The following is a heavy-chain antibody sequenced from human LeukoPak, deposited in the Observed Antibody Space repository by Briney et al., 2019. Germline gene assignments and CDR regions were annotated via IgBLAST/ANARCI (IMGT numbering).Heavy chain of an antibody. CDR2: IRYDGSNK. CDR3: AEDPWVVRGVTLDY. Sequence: GGSLRLSCAASGFTFSSYGMHWVRQAPGKGLEWVAFIRYDGSNKYYADSVKGRFTISRDNSKNTLYLQMNSLRAEDTAVYYCAEDPWVVRGVTLDYWGQGTLVTVSS. V-gene: IGHV3-30*02. J-gene: IGHJ4*02. CDR1: GFTFSSYG. D-gene: IGHD3-10*01.